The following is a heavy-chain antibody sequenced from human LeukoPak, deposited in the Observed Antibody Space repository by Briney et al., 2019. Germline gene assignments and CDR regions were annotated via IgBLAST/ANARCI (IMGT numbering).Heavy chain of an antibody. CDR3: ARVPGTHPDY. CDR1: GGTFSSYA. Sequence: ASVKVSCKASGGTFSSYAISWVRQAPGQGLEWMGIINPIGGSTTYAQKFQGRVTMTSDTSTSTVYMELSSLRYEDTAVYYCARVPGTHPDYWGQGTLVTVSS. J-gene: IGHJ4*02. V-gene: IGHV1-46*01. CDR2: INPIGGST.